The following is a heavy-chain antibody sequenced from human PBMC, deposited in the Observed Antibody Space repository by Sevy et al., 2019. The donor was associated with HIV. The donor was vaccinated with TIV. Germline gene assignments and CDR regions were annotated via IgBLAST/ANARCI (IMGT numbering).Heavy chain of an antibody. V-gene: IGHV3-23*01. D-gene: IGHD3-22*01. Sequence: GGSLRLSCTASGLTFSSYVMSWVRQAPGKGLEWVSTISGSGGYTYGADSVKGRFTISRDNSKNTVYLLMNSLTVEDTAMYYCAKEYSSGYSWGQGILVTVSS. CDR1: GLTFSSYV. J-gene: IGHJ4*02. CDR3: AKEYSSGYS. CDR2: ISGSGGYT.